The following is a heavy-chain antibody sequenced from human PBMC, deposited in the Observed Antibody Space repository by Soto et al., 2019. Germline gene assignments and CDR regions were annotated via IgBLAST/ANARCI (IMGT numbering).Heavy chain of an antibody. V-gene: IGHV1-2*02. Sequence: ASVKVSCKASGYTFTDYFIHWVRQAPGQGFEWMGWIKPNSRGTNYAQKFQGRVAMTRDTSNRTAYMELRGLRSDDTAVYYCARVTLKAGNWSDPWGQGTLVTVSS. J-gene: IGHJ5*02. CDR2: IKPNSRGT. CDR3: ARVTLKAGNWSDP. CDR1: GYTFTDYF.